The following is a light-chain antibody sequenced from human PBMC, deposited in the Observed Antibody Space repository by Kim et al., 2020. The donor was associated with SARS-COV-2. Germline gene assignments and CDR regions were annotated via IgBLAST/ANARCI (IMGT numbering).Light chain of an antibody. CDR3: QVCDSSSYFYVV. CDR2: YIS. J-gene: IGLJ2*01. V-gene: IGLV3-21*01. CDR1: NIGSNH. Sequence: PGDTGRTTCMGNNIGSNHVNWYRQKPGQAPVLVIYYISDRPSGIPERFSGSNAGTTATLTISRVDAGDEADYYGQVCDSSSYFYVVFGGGTQLTVL.